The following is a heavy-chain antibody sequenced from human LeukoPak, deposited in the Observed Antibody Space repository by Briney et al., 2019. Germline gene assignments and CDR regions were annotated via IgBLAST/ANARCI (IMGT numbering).Heavy chain of an antibody. Sequence: GGSLRLSCAASGFTFSSYAMHWVRQAPGKGLEWVAVISYDGSNKYYADSVKGRFTISRDNSENTLYLQMNSLRAEDTAVYYCARARESDSGSYYLDYWGQGTLVTVSS. D-gene: IGHD1-26*01. CDR3: ARARESDSGSYYLDY. CDR1: GFTFSSYA. CDR2: ISYDGSNK. V-gene: IGHV3-30*01. J-gene: IGHJ4*02.